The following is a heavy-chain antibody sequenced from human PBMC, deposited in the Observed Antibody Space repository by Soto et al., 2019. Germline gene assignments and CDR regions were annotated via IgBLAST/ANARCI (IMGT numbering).Heavy chain of an antibody. D-gene: IGHD2-2*01. Sequence: ASLKVSCKASGYTFTSYAMHWVRQAPGQRLEWMGWINAGNGNTKYSQKFQGRVTITRDTSASTAYMELSSLRSEDMAVYYCARSTILGTWFDPWGQGTLVTVSS. CDR3: ARSTILGTWFDP. V-gene: IGHV1-3*01. CDR2: INAGNGNT. CDR1: GYTFTSYA. J-gene: IGHJ5*02.